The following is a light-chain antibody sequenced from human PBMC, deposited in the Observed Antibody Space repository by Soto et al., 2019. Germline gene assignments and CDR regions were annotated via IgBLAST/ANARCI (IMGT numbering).Light chain of an antibody. CDR3: SSYTSSGTYV. CDR1: SSDVGGYNY. Sequence: QSALAQPASVSGSPGQSITISCTGTSSDVGGYNYVSWYQQHPGKAPKVMIYDASNRPSGVSNRFSGSKSGNTASLTISGLQAEDEADYFCSSYTSSGTYVFGTGTKLTVI. CDR2: DAS. V-gene: IGLV2-14*01. J-gene: IGLJ1*01.